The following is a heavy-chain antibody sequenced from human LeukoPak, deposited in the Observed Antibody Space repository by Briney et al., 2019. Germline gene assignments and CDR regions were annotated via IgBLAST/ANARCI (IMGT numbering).Heavy chain of an antibody. Sequence: TSETLSLTCAVYGGSFSGYYWSWIRQPPGKGLEWIGEINHGGSTNYNPSLKSRVTISVDTSKNQFSLKLSSVTAADTAVYYCARNSGDFWGQGTLVTVSS. V-gene: IGHV4-34*01. D-gene: IGHD4-23*01. CDR2: INHGGST. J-gene: IGHJ4*02. CDR3: ARNSGDF. CDR1: GGSFSGYY.